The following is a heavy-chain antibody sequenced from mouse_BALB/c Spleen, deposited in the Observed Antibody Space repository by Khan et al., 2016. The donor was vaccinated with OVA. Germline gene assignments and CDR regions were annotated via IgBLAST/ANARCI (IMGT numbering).Heavy chain of an antibody. CDR1: GFTFSSYG. J-gene: IGHJ4*01. V-gene: IGHV5-6*01. CDR3: ARTITTANGDYYAMDY. D-gene: IGHD1-2*01. Sequence: EVELVESGGDLVKPGGSLKLSCAASGFTFSSYGMSWVRQTPDKRLEWVATISSGCHYTYFPDSVRGRFPISRDNAKNTLYLQMSSLKSEDTAMYYWARTITTANGDYYAMDYWGQGTSVTVSS. CDR2: ISSGCHYT.